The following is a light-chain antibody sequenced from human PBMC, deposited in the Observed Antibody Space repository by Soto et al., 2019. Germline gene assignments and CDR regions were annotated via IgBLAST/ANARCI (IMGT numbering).Light chain of an antibody. CDR3: QQSYSAPLA. CDR2: GAS. J-gene: IGKJ4*01. CDR1: QTINSY. Sequence: DIQMAQSPSSLSASVGERVTITCRASQTINSYLNWYQHKPGKAPNLLIYGASSLQSGVPSRFSGSGSGTDFTLTTNSLQPEDFATYYCQQSYSAPLAFGGGTRVEIK. V-gene: IGKV1-39*01.